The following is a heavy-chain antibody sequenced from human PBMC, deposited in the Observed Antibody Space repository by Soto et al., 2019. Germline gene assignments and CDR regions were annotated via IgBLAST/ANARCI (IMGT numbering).Heavy chain of an antibody. CDR3: AKAAITMIVVVNFDY. V-gene: IGHV3-23*01. CDR2: ISGSGGST. Sequence: PGGSLRLSCAASGFTFRSYAMSWVRQAQGKGLEWVSAISGSGGSTYYADSVKGRFTISRDHSKNTRYLQMNSLRAEDTAVYYCAKAAITMIVVVNFDYWGQGTLVTVSS. J-gene: IGHJ4*02. CDR1: GFTFRSYA. D-gene: IGHD3-22*01.